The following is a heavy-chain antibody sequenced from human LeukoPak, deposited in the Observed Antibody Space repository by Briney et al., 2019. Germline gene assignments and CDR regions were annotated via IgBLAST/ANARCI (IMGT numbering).Heavy chain of an antibody. CDR3: ARDQYYFDQ. CDR1: GFTFSSYS. CDR2: ISTGSDYK. Sequence: PGGSLRLSCAVSGFTFSSYSMNWVRQAPGKGLEWVSSISTGSDYKHYVDSVKGRFIISRDNAKNSVFLQMNSLRVEDTAVYYCARDQYYFDQWGQGTLVTVSS. J-gene: IGHJ4*02. V-gene: IGHV3-21*01.